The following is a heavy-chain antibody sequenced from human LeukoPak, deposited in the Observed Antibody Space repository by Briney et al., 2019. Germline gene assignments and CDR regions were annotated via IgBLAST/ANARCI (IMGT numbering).Heavy chain of an antibody. D-gene: IGHD3-22*01. Sequence: ASVKVSCKTFGYTFTSYVTWVRQAPGQGPEWMGWISAHNANTNYALKLQGRVTMTTDTSTNTAYMELGRLRSDDTAVYYCARGSKSADYYDSSKYAAIYDAFDIWGQGTMVTVSS. J-gene: IGHJ3*02. CDR1: GYTFTSYV. V-gene: IGHV1-18*01. CDR3: ARGSKSADYYDSSKYAAIYDAFDI. CDR2: ISAHNANT.